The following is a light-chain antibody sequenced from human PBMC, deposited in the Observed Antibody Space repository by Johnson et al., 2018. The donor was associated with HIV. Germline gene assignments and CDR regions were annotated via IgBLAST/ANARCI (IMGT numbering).Light chain of an antibody. CDR2: DNN. CDR3: GTWDSSLSTYV. J-gene: IGLJ1*01. V-gene: IGLV1-51*01. CDR1: SSNIGNNY. Sequence: QSVLTQPPSVSAAPGQKVTISCSGSSSNIGNNYVSWYQQLPGTAPKLLIYDNNQRPSGIPDRFSVSKSGTSATLGITGLQTGDEADYYCGTWDSSLSTYVFGSGTTVTLL.